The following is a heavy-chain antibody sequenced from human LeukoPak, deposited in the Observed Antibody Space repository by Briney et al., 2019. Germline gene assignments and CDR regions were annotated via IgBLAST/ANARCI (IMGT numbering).Heavy chain of an antibody. CDR1: GFTFSSYA. V-gene: IGHV3-23*01. Sequence: PGGSLRLSCAASGFTFSSYAMSWVRQAPGKGLEWVSAISGSGGSTYYADSVKGRFTISRDNSKNTLYLQMNSLRAEDTAVYYCAKGEYYYDSCGHFDYWGQGTLVTVSS. D-gene: IGHD3-22*01. CDR2: ISGSGGST. CDR3: AKGEYYYDSCGHFDY. J-gene: IGHJ4*02.